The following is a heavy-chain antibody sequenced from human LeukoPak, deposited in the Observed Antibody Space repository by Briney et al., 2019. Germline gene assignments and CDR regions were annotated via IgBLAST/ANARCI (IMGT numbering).Heavy chain of an antibody. Sequence: SGPTLVNPTQTLTLTCTFSGFSLSTSGMCVSWIRQPPGKALERLARIDWDDDKYYSTSLKTRLTISKDTSKNQVVLRMTNMDPVDTATYYCARIRGSRYYFDSWGQGTLVTASS. J-gene: IGHJ4*02. CDR3: ARIRGSRYYFDS. CDR2: IDWDDDK. D-gene: IGHD6-13*01. V-gene: IGHV2-70*11. CDR1: GFSLSTSGMC.